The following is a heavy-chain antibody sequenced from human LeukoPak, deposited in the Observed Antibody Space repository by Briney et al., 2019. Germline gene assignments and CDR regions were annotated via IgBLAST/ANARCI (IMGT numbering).Heavy chain of an antibody. CDR2: IIPILGIA. V-gene: IGHV1-69*04. Sequence: GASVKVSCKASGGTFSSYAISWVRQAPGQGLEWMGRIIPILGIANYAQKFQGRVTITADKSTSTAYMELSSLRSEDTAVYYCARASNYYGSGIDAFDIWGQGTMVTVSS. CDR1: GGTFSSYA. D-gene: IGHD3-10*01. CDR3: ARASNYYGSGIDAFDI. J-gene: IGHJ3*02.